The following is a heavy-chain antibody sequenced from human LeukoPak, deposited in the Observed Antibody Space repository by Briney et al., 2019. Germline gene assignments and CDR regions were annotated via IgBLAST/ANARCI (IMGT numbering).Heavy chain of an antibody. CDR2: ISYDGSNK. D-gene: IGHD4-17*01. CDR1: GFTFSSYA. J-gene: IGHJ4*02. Sequence: PGGSLRLSCAASGFTFSSYAMHWVRQAPGKGLEWVAVISYDGSNKYYADSVKGRFTISRDNSKNTLYLQMNSLRAEDTAVYYCARRYGDLPFDYWGQGTLVTVSS. V-gene: IGHV3-30*04. CDR3: ARRYGDLPFDY.